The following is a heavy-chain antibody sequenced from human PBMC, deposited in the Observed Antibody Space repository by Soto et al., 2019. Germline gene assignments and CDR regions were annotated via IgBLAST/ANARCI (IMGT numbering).Heavy chain of an antibody. CDR1: GFTFSSYG. CDR3: ATGPGAPWD. CDR2: ISYDGSNK. J-gene: IGHJ4*02. D-gene: IGHD1-26*01. Sequence: GSLRLSCAASGFTFSSYGMHWVRQAPGKGLEWVAVISYDGSNKYYADSVKGRFTISRDNSKNTLYLQMNSLRAEDTAVYYCATGPGAPWDWGQGTLVTVSS. V-gene: IGHV3-30*03.